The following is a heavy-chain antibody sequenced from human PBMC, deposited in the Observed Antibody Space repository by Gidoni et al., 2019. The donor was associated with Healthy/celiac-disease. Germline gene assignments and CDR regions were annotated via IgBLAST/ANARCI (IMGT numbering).Heavy chain of an antibody. V-gene: IGHV3-7*01. Sequence: EVQLVESGGGLVQPGGSLRLSCAASGFTFSSYWMSWVRQAPGKGLEWVAKIKQDGSEKYYVDSVKGRFTISRDNAKNSLYLQMNSLRAEDTAVYYCARDSSYYDFWSGYWAMDVWGQGTTVTVSS. CDR3: ARDSSYYDFWSGYWAMDV. CDR1: GFTFSSYW. J-gene: IGHJ6*02. CDR2: IKQDGSEK. D-gene: IGHD3-3*01.